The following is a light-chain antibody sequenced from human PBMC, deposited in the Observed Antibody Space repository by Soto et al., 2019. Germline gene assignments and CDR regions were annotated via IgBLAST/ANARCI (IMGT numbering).Light chain of an antibody. CDR1: QSVSNN. V-gene: IGKV3-15*01. CDR3: QQYNNWPRT. Sequence: IGITKSPAPLSESPGERVTLSCRASQSVSNNLPWYQQKPGQAPRLLINGASTRATAIPARYSGSGSGTEFTLTITILQSEDFAFYYCQQYNNWPRTFGQGTKVDIK. CDR2: GAS. J-gene: IGKJ1*01.